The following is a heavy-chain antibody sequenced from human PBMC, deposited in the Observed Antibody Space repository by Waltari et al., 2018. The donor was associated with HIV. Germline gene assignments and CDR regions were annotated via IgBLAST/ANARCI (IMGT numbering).Heavy chain of an antibody. CDR3: ARVKAYYYDNSGFYFFDY. D-gene: IGHD3-22*01. Sequence: QVQLQESGPGLVKPSETLSLTCSVSGGSISDSFWSWIRLPPGQGLEWVGHVASTVNAKYNPSLQSRVAISVDPSKSQFSLRLTSVTAADTAVYFCARVKAYYYDNSGFYFFDYWGQGTLVTVSS. CDR2: VASTVNA. V-gene: IGHV4-59*01. CDR1: GGSISDSF. J-gene: IGHJ4*02.